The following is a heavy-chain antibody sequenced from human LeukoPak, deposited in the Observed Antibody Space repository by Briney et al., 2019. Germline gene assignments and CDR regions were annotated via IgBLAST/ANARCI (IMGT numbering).Heavy chain of an antibody. J-gene: IGHJ4*02. CDR2: IYFTGTT. D-gene: IGHD2-15*01. V-gene: IGHV4-38-2*01. CDR1: GYSISSGYY. CDR3: ARKGYCSSGSCYLDY. Sequence: PSETLSLSCAVSGYSISSGYYWGWIRQPPGKGLEWIGSIYFTGTTYYNLSLKSRVTTSLDTSKNQFSLNLSSVTAADTAVYYCARKGYCSSGSCYLDYWGQGTLVTVSS.